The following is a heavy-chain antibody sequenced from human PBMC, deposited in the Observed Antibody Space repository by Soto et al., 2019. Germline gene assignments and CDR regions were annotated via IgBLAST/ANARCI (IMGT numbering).Heavy chain of an antibody. CDR2: IIPISGTA. D-gene: IGHD3-9*01. CDR3: ARLGFDILTGYLYYFDY. V-gene: IGHV1-69*13. Sequence: SVKVSCKASGGTFSSYAISWVRQAPGQGLEWMGGIIPISGTANYAQKFQGRVTITADESTSTAYMELSSLSSEDTAVYYCARLGFDILTGYLYYFDYWGQGTLVTVSS. CDR1: GGTFSSYA. J-gene: IGHJ4*02.